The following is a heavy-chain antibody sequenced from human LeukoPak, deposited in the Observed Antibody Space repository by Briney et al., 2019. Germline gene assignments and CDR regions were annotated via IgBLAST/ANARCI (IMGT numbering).Heavy chain of an antibody. D-gene: IGHD1-26*01. CDR1: GYTFTDYY. V-gene: IGHV1-2*02. CDR2: INPNSGGT. J-gene: IGHJ4*02. Sequence: ASVKVSCKASGYTFTDYYVHWMRQAPGQGLEWMGWINPNSGGTKYAQKFQGRVTMTRDTSISTAYMELSRLRSDDTAVYYCARQREGDFDYWGQGTLVTVSS. CDR3: ARQREGDFDY.